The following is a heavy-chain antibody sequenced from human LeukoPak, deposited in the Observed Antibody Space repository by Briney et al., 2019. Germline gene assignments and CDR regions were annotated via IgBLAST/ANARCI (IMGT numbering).Heavy chain of an antibody. J-gene: IGHJ4*02. CDR3: ARSGHSYGPYYFDY. Sequence: SETLSLTCTVSSDSISSYYWSWIRQPPGKGLEWIGYIYYSGGTNYNPSLKSRVTISVDTSKNQFSLKLSSVTAADTAVYYCARSGHSYGPYYFDYWGQRSLVTVSS. CDR2: IYYSGGT. V-gene: IGHV4-59*01. D-gene: IGHD5-18*01. CDR1: SDSISSYY.